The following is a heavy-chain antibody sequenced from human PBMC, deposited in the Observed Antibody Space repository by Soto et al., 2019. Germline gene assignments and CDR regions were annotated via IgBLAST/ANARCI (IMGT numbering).Heavy chain of an antibody. V-gene: IGHV2-5*02. CDR1: GFSLNTGGVG. CDR3: ARAQWFGDPFDY. Sequence: QITLKESGPPLVKPTQTLTLTCTFSGFSLNTGGVGVGWIRQPPGKALDWLALVYWDDDKRYSPSLKSRLTVTKDTAKNQVVLTMTNMDPVDSATYFCARAQWFGDPFDYWGQGTLVTVSS. J-gene: IGHJ4*02. D-gene: IGHD3-10*01. CDR2: VYWDDDK.